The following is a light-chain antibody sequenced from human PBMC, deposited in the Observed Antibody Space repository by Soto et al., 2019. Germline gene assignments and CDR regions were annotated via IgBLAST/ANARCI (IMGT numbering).Light chain of an antibody. V-gene: IGKV1-9*01. CDR1: QTIGRY. Sequence: DIQLTQSPSSLSASVGDRVTITCRASQTIGRYLNWYQQKPGQAPTVLIYASSTLSSGVPSRFSGSYFGTEFTLTISSLQPDDFATYYCQQYNSYLWTFGQGTKVDIK. J-gene: IGKJ1*01. CDR3: QQYNSYLWT. CDR2: ASS.